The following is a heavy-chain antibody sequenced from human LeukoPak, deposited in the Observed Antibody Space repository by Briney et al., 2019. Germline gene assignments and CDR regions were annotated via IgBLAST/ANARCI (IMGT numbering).Heavy chain of an antibody. CDR1: GGSFSGYY. J-gene: IGHJ4*02. Sequence: SETLSLTCAVYGGSFSGYYWSWIRQPPGKGLEWIGEINHSGSTNYNPSLKSRVTISVDTSKNQFSLKLSSVTAADTAVYYCAGERTTVTTSDYWGQGTLVTVSS. CDR3: AGERTTVTTSDY. CDR2: INHSGST. D-gene: IGHD4-17*01. V-gene: IGHV4-34*01.